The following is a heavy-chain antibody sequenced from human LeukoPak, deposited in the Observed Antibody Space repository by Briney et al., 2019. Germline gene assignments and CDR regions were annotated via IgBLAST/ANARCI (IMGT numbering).Heavy chain of an antibody. V-gene: IGHV3-9*01. CDR3: AKDMEPLGYCSGGSCYSVAFDI. CDR1: GFTFHDYA. D-gene: IGHD2-15*01. CDR2: ISWNSGSI. J-gene: IGHJ3*02. Sequence: PGGSLRLSCAASGFTFHDYAMHWVRQAPGKGLEWVSGISWNSGSIGYADSVKGRFTISRDNAKNSLYLQMNSLRAEDTALYYCAKDMEPLGYCSGGSCYSVAFDIWGQGTMVTVSS.